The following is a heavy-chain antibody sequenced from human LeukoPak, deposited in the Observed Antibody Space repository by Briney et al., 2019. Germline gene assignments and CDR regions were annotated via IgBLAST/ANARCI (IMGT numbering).Heavy chain of an antibody. CDR2: IYYSGST. CDR3: ARDNGGSYYGRSSAFDI. J-gene: IGHJ3*02. Sequence: KPSETLSLTCTVSGGSISSYYWSWIRQPPGKGLEWIGYIYYSGSTNYNPSLKSRVTISVDTSKNQFSLKLSSVTAADTAVYYCARDNGGSYYGRSSAFDIWGQGTMVTVSS. D-gene: IGHD1-26*01. V-gene: IGHV4-59*01. CDR1: GGSISSYY.